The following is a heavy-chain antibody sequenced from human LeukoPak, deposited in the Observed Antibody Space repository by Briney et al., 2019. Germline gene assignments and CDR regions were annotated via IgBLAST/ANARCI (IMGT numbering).Heavy chain of an antibody. V-gene: IGHV3-23*01. J-gene: IGHJ6*03. CDR2: ISGSGGST. Sequence: QTGGSLRLSCAASGFTLSSYGMSWVRQAPGKGLEWVSAISGSGGSTYYADSVKGRFTISRDNSKNTLYLQMNSLRAEDTAVYYCAKEVHAPRGNGYYYYMDVWGKGTTVTISS. CDR3: AKEVHAPRGNGYYYYMDV. D-gene: IGHD1-1*01. CDR1: GFTLSSYG.